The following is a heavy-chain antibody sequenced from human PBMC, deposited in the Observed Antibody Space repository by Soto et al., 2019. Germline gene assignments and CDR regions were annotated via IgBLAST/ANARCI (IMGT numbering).Heavy chain of an antibody. V-gene: IGHV4-59*08. CDR2: IYYSGST. J-gene: IGHJ5*02. CDR1: GGSISSYY. D-gene: IGHD3-10*01. CDR3: ESMFRGVVRFDP. Sequence: SETLSLTCTVSGGSISSYYWSWIRQPPGKGLEWIGYIYYSGSTNYNPSLKSRVTISVDTSKNQFSLKLSSVTAADTAVYYCESMFRGVVRFDPWGQGTLVTVSS.